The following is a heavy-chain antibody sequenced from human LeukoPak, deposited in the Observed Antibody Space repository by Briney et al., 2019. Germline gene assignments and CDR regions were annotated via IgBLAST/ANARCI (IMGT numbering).Heavy chain of an antibody. D-gene: IGHD4-11*01. CDR3: ARDIMVGPMTTVTTWTSYYFDY. Sequence: ASVKVSCKASGGTFGSYAISWVRQAPGQGLEWMGWISAYNGNTNYAQKLQGRVTMTTDTSTSTAYMELRSLRSDDTAVYYCARDIMVGPMTTVTTWTSYYFDYWGQGTLVTVSS. CDR1: GGTFGSYA. CDR2: ISAYNGNT. J-gene: IGHJ4*02. V-gene: IGHV1-18*01.